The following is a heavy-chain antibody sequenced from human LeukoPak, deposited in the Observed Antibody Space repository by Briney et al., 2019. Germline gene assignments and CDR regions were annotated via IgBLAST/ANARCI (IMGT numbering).Heavy chain of an antibody. CDR2: IIPIFGTA. CDR1: GGTFSIYA. V-gene: IGHV1-69*13. CDR3: ARGYYDSLVTPYYFDY. Sequence: SVKVSCKASGGTFSIYAISWVRQAPGQGLEWMGGIIPIFGTANYAQKFQGRVTITADESTSTAYMELSSLRSEDTAVYYCARGYYDSLVTPYYFDYWGQGTLVTVSS. D-gene: IGHD3-22*01. J-gene: IGHJ4*02.